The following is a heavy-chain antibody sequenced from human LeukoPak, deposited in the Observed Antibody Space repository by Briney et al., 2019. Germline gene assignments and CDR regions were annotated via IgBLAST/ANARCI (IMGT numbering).Heavy chain of an antibody. CDR3: YGGNAEH. Sequence: EGSLRLSCAASGFTFSSYWMHWVRQAPGKGLMWVSGINTDGSSTMYADSVKGRFTISRDNAKNTLYLQMNSLRGEDTAVYHCYGGNAEHWGQGTLVTVSS. CDR2: INTDGSST. V-gene: IGHV3-74*03. CDR1: GFTFSSYW. J-gene: IGHJ1*01. D-gene: IGHD4-23*01.